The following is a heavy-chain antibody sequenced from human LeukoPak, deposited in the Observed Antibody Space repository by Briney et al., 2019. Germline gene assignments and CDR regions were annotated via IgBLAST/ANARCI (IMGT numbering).Heavy chain of an antibody. CDR3: AREYYDFWSGYFSQNYYYGMDV. CDR1: RFTFSSYG. CDR2: IWYDGSNK. Sequence: PGGSLRLSCAASRFTFSSYGMHWVRQAPGKGLEWVAVIWYDGSNKYYADSVKGRFTTSRDNSKNTLYLQMNSLRAEDTAVYYCAREYYDFWSGYFSQNYYYGMDVWGQGTTVTVSS. V-gene: IGHV3-33*01. D-gene: IGHD3-3*01. J-gene: IGHJ6*02.